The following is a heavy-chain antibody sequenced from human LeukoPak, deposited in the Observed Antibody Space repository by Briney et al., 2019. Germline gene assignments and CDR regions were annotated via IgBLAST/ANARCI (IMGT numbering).Heavy chain of an antibody. CDR2: IRYGGSNK. J-gene: IGHJ4*02. Sequence: PGGSLRLSCAASGFTFRSYGMHWVRQAPGKGLEWVTFIRYGGSNKYNPDPVTGRVTTSRDNCKNTMYLQMNSLRAEDTAVYYCAKDREVGGNADPHYLDYGGRGTLVTVSS. V-gene: IGHV3-30*02. D-gene: IGHD1-26*01. CDR1: GFTFRSYG. CDR3: AKDREVGGNADPHYLDY.